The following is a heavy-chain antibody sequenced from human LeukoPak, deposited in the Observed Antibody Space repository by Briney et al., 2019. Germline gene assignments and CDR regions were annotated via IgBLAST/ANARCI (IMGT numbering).Heavy chain of an antibody. D-gene: IGHD6-13*01. J-gene: IGHJ3*02. CDR3: AKGTSNSWGTFDI. CDR1: GFTFSSYT. V-gene: IGHV3-23*01. Sequence: GGPLRLSCAASGFTFSSYTMSWVRQAPGKGLEWVSAIIGGGGSTYYADSVKGRFTISRDNSKNTLYLQMNSLRAEDTAVYYCAKGTSNSWGTFDIWGQGTMVTVSS. CDR2: IIGGGGST.